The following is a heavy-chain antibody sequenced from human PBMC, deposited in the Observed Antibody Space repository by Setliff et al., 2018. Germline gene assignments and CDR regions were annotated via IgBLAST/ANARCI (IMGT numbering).Heavy chain of an antibody. Sequence: PSETLSLTCAVYGGSFSGYYWSWIRQPPGKGLEWIGEINHSGSTNYNPSLKSRVTISVDTPKNQFSLKLSSVTAADTAVYYCARVSSVIDAFDIWGRGTMVTVSS. D-gene: IGHD6-25*01. J-gene: IGHJ3*02. V-gene: IGHV4-34*01. CDR1: GGSFSGYY. CDR3: ARVSSVIDAFDI. CDR2: INHSGST.